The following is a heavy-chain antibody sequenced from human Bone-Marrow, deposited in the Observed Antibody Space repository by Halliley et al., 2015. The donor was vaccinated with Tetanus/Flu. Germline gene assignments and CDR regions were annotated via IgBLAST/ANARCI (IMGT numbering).Heavy chain of an antibody. CDR2: VSNDGGRT. V-gene: IGHV3-30*18. CDR1: GLIFSNYG. Sequence: SLRLSCAGSGLIFSNYGMHWVRQAPGKGLEWVAVVSNDGGRTHYADSVKGRFTISRDNAKNTVSLQMDSLRVEDTAVYYCAKRASDSAGYYFEKWGQGTLVTVSS. D-gene: IGHD3-22*01. CDR3: AKRASDSAGYYFEK. J-gene: IGHJ4*02.